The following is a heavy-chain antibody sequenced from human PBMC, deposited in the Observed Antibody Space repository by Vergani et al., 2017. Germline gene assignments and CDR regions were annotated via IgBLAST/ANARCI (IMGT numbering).Heavy chain of an antibody. Sequence: QVQLVQSGAEVKKPGSSVKVSCKASGGTFSSYAISWVRQAPGQGLEWMGWINPNSGGTNYAQKFQGRVTMTRDTSISTAYMELSRLRSDDTAVYYCARARAIWFGAFDYWGQGTLVTVSS. CDR3: ARARAIWFGAFDY. D-gene: IGHD3-10*01. V-gene: IGHV1-2*02. J-gene: IGHJ4*02. CDR2: INPNSGGT. CDR1: GGTFSSYA.